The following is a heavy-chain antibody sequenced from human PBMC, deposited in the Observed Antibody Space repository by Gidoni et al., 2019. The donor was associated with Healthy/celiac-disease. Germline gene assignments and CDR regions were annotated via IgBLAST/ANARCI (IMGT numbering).Heavy chain of an antibody. Sequence: EVQLLESGGGLVQPGGSLRLSCAASGFTFSSYAMSWVRQAPGKGLEWVSAISGRGGSTYYAESVKGRFTISRDNSKNTLYLQMNSLRAEDTAVYYCAKETYYYDSSGYYYYFDYWGQGTLVTVSS. J-gene: IGHJ4*02. CDR1: GFTFSSYA. D-gene: IGHD3-22*01. CDR3: AKETYYYDSSGYYYYFDY. CDR2: ISGRGGST. V-gene: IGHV3-23*01.